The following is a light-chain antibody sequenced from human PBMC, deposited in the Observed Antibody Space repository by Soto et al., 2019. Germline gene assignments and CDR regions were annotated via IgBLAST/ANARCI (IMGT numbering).Light chain of an antibody. CDR3: AAWDDSLKAML. Sequence: QSVLTQPPSASGTPGQTVTISCSGSGSNIGENAVNWYQHLPGTAPQLLIYSNALRPSGVPHRFSGSKSGTAGSLAISGLQYEDEAHYYCAAWDDSLKAMLFGGGTKLTVL. J-gene: IGLJ3*02. CDR1: GSNIGENA. V-gene: IGLV1-44*01. CDR2: SNA.